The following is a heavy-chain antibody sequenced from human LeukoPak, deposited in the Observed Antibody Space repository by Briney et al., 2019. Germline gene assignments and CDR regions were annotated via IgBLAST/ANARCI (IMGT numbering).Heavy chain of an antibody. D-gene: IGHD3-9*01. V-gene: IGHV4-59*01. CDR3: ARGGVYYDIWTGYSPDAFDI. CDR2: IYYSGST. CDR1: GGSISSYY. Sequence: SETLSLTCTVSGGSISSYYWSWIRMPPGKGLEWVGYIYYSGSTNYNPSLKSRVTISVDTSKNQFFLKLSSVTAADTAVYYCARGGVYYDIWTGYSPDAFDIWGQGTMVTVSS. J-gene: IGHJ3*02.